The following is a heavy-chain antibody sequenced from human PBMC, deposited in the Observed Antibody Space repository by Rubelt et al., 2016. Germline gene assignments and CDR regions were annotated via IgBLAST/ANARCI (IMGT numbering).Heavy chain of an antibody. CDR3: ARGDRSGSYHCDL. J-gene: IGHJ2*01. Sequence: QVQLQESGPVLVKPSETLSLTCTVSGGSISSYYWSWIRQPAGKGLEWIGRIYTSGSTNYNPSLKSRVTMSVDTSKNRFFLKLSAVTAAETAVYYCARGDRSGSYHCDLWGRGTLVTVSA. CDR2: IYTSGST. CDR1: GGSISSYY. D-gene: IGHD1-26*01. V-gene: IGHV4-4*07.